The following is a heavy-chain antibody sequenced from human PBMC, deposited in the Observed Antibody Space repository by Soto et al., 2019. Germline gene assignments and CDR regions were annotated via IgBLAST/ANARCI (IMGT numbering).Heavy chain of an antibody. CDR1: GFTFSSYA. CDR3: AKRELVLDY. CDR2: ISGSGGSR. Sequence: EVQLLESGGGLVQPGGSLRLSCAASGFTFSSYAMSWVRQAPGKGLEWGSGISGSGGSRNYADSVKGRFTISRDNSKNTLYLQMNSLRAEDTAVYYCAKRELVLDYWGQGTLVTVSS. V-gene: IGHV3-23*01. J-gene: IGHJ4*02. D-gene: IGHD6-13*01.